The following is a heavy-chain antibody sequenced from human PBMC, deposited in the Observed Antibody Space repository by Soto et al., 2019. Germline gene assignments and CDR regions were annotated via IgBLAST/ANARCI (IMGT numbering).Heavy chain of an antibody. D-gene: IGHD2-2*01. J-gene: IGHJ3*02. CDR2: FSSSCSTI. CDR3: ARDPSKWRSAPKSDAFDI. CDR1: GFTFSSYS. Sequence: GGSLRLSCAASGFTFSSYSMNWVRQAPGKGLEWVSYFSSSCSTIYYADSVKGRFTISRDNAKNSFYLQMNSLRAEDTAVYYCARDPSKWRSAPKSDAFDIWGQGTMVTVSS. V-gene: IGHV3-48*01.